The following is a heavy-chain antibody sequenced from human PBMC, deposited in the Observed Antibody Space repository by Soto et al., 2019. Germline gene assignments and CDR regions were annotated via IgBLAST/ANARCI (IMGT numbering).Heavy chain of an antibody. CDR2: ISGSGGST. CDR3: AKLDYGDYGHFDY. V-gene: IGHV3-23*01. CDR1: GFTFSSYA. Sequence: VQLLESGGGLVQPEGSLRLSCAASGFTFSSYAMSWVRQAPGKGLEWVSAISGSGGSTYYADSVKGRFTISRDNSKNTLYLQMNSLRAEDTAVYYCAKLDYGDYGHFDYWGQGTLVTVSS. D-gene: IGHD4-17*01. J-gene: IGHJ4*02.